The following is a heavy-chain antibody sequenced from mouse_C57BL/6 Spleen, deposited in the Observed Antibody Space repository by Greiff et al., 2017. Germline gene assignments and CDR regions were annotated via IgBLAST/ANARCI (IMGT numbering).Heavy chain of an antibody. CDR3: ARWRDGNGYYAMDY. J-gene: IGHJ4*01. Sequence: QVQLQQSGAELARPGASVKLSCKASGYTFTSYGISWVKQRTGQGLEWIGEIYPRSGNTYYNEKFKGKATLTADKSSSTAYMELRSLTSEDSAVYFCARWRDGNGYYAMDYWGQGTSGTVSS. D-gene: IGHD2-1*01. CDR2: IYPRSGNT. CDR1: GYTFTSYG. V-gene: IGHV1-81*01.